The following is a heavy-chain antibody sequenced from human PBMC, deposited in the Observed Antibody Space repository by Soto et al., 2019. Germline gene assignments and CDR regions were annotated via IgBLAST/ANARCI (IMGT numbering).Heavy chain of an antibody. V-gene: IGHV4-4*02. CDR2: IYHSGRT. CDR1: GGSISNSNW. D-gene: IGHD1-26*01. J-gene: IGHJ4*02. CDR3: AHRPIVGAAI. Sequence: QVQLQESGPGLVKPSGTLSLTCGVFGGSISNSNWWTWVRQPPGKGLEWIGEIYHSGRTNYNSSRLSRVTISLDKVNNQFSLKLTSVTAADTTVYYCAHRPIVGAAIWGQGTLVTVSS.